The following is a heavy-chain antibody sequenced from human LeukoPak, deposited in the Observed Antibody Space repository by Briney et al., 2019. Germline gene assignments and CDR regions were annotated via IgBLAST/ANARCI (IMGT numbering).Heavy chain of an antibody. CDR2: IYYSGST. CDR1: DGSISTYY. J-gene: IGHJ4*02. CDR3: ARHRKVGASSSWYLDY. D-gene: IGHD6-13*01. Sequence: PSETLSLTCSVSDGSISTYYWSWIRQPPGKGLEWIGYIYYSGSTNYNPSLKSRVTISVDTSKNQFSLKLSSVTAADTAVYYCARHRKVGASSSWYLDYWGQGTLVTVSS. V-gene: IGHV4-59*08.